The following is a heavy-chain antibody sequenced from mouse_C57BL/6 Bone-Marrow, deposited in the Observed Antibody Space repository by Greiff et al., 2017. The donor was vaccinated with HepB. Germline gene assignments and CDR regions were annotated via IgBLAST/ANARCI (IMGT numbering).Heavy chain of an antibody. CDR3: TRRRAQSYFDY. J-gene: IGHJ2*01. CDR2: IRNKANNHAT. V-gene: IGHV6-6*01. D-gene: IGHD3-2*02. CDR1: GFTFSDAW. Sequence: EVQRVESGGGLVQPGGSMKLSCAASGFTFSDAWMDWVRQSPEKGLEWVAEIRNKANNHATYYAESVKGRFTISRDDSKSSVYLQMNSLRAEDTGIYYCTRRRAQSYFDYWGQGTTLTVSS.